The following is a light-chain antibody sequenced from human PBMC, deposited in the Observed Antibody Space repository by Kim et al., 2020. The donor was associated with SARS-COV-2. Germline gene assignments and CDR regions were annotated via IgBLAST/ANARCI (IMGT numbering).Light chain of an antibody. Sequence: ASVGDRVTITCRASQSISSWLTWYQRKPGKAPKLLIYDASSLESGVPSRFSGSGSGTEFTLTISSLQPDDFATYYCQQYNSYSWTFGQGTKVDIK. V-gene: IGKV1-5*01. CDR3: QQYNSYSWT. CDR1: QSISSW. J-gene: IGKJ1*01. CDR2: DAS.